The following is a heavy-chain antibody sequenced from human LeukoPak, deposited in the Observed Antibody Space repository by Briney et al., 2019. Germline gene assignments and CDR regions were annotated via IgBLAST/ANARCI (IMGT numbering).Heavy chain of an antibody. Sequence: PSQTLSLTCTVSGGSISSGGYYWSWIRQHPGTGLEWIGYIYYSGSTYYNPSLKGRVTISVDTSKNQFSLKLSSVTAADTAVYYCARGPGVARYHSGWFDPWGQGTLVTVSS. CDR1: GGSISSGGYY. D-gene: IGHD1-1*01. V-gene: IGHV4-31*03. CDR2: IYYSGST. J-gene: IGHJ5*02. CDR3: ARGPGVARYHSGWFDP.